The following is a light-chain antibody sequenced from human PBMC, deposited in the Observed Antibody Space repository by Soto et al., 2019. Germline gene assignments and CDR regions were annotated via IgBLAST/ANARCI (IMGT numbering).Light chain of an antibody. CDR2: NNN. J-gene: IGLJ2*01. V-gene: IGLV1-44*01. CDR1: SSNIGSNI. Sequence: QSVLTQTPSLSGTPGQRVTISCSGSSSNIGSNIVNWYQQLPGTAPKLLINNNNQRPSGVPDRFSDSKSGTSASLAISGLQSEDEADYFCAAWDDSLNEVVFGGGTKLTVL. CDR3: AAWDDSLNEVV.